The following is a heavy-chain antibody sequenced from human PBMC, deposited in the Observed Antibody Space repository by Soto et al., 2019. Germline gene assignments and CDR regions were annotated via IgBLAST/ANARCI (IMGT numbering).Heavy chain of an antibody. J-gene: IGHJ6*03. CDR2: VHASGTS. CDR3: ARRADFPHYMDV. CDR1: GDSISPYY. Sequence: QVQLQESGPGLVKPSETLSLTCTVSGDSISPYYWTWIRQPPGKGLEFIGCVHASGTSTYNPSLESRVTMSVDTSKNHFSLRLQSVIAADTAVYYCARRADFPHYMDVWGKGTTVTVSS. V-gene: IGHV4-4*08.